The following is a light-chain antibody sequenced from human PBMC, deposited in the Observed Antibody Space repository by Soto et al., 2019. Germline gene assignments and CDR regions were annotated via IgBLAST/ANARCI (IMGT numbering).Light chain of an antibody. Sequence: DIQMTQSPSTLSASVGDRVTMTCRASQDIGINLGWFQQKPGKAPKRLIYVASSLQSGVPSRFSGSGSGTEFTLTISSLQTEDVASYLCLQHKAYPWTVGQGTKL. CDR3: LQHKAYPWT. J-gene: IGKJ1*01. V-gene: IGKV1-17*01. CDR2: VAS. CDR1: QDIGIN.